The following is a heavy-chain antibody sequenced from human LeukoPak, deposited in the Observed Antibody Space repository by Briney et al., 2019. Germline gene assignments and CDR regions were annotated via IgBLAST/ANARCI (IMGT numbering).Heavy chain of an antibody. CDR3: ARDQGGDYGDYAYMDV. Sequence: GGSLRLSCKGPRFTFSSYSMNWVRQAPGKGLEGVAVISYDGSNKYYADSVEGRFTISRDNTKNTLYLQMNSLRAEDTAVYYCARDQGGDYGDYAYMDVWGKGTTVTVSS. CDR2: ISYDGSNK. V-gene: IGHV3-30*04. CDR1: RFTFSSYS. J-gene: IGHJ6*03. D-gene: IGHD4-17*01.